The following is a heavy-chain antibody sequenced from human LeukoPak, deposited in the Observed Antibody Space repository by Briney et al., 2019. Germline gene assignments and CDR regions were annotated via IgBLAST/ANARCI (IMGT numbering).Heavy chain of an antibody. V-gene: IGHV4-39*01. D-gene: IGHD5-24*01. CDR1: GGSISSSSYY. CDR3: ARHCGDGYKGPSYFDY. J-gene: IGHJ4*02. Sequence: SETLSLTCTVSGGSISSSSYYWGWIRQPPGKGLEWIGSIYYSGSTYYNPSLKSRVAISVDTSKNQFSLKLSSVTAADTAVYYCARHCGDGYKGPSYFDYWGQGTLVTVSS. CDR2: IYYSGST.